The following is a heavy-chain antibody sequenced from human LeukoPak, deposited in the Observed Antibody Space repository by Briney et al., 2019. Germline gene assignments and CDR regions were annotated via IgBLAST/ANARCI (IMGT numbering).Heavy chain of an antibody. V-gene: IGHV4-39*07. CDR1: GGSISSHY. D-gene: IGHD3-10*01. CDR3: ARAPLLWFGELLSQNYYYMDV. CDR2: IYYSGST. J-gene: IGHJ6*03. Sequence: SETLSLTCTVSGGSISSHYWGWIRQPPGKGLEWIGSIYYSGSTYYNPSLKSRVTISVDTSKNQFSLKLSSVTAADTAVYYCARAPLLWFGELLSQNYYYMDVWGKGTTVTVSS.